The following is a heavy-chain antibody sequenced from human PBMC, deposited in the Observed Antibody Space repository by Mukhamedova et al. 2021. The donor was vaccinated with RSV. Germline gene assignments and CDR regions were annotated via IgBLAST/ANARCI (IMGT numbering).Heavy chain of an antibody. Sequence: VEWVSAISGSGGSTYYADSVKGRFTISRDNSKNTLYLQMNSLRAEDTAVYYCAKEGLGYSSGWYVLYPFDYWGQGTLVTVSS. J-gene: IGHJ4*02. CDR3: AKEGLGYSSGWYVLYPFDY. CDR2: ISGSGGST. V-gene: IGHV3-23*01. D-gene: IGHD6-19*01.